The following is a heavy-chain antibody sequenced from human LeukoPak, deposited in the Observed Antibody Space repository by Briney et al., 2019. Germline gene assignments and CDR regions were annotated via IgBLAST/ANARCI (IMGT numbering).Heavy chain of an antibody. CDR1: GYTFTDNY. CDR2: MNPNSGGT. J-gene: IGHJ4*02. CDR3: TRGSGTSWFDY. V-gene: IGHV1-2*02. D-gene: IGHD2-2*01. Sequence: ASVKVSCKPSGYTFTDNYLHWVRQAPGQGLEWVGWMNPNSGGTGYAQKSQGRVTMTRDTSISTAYMELSSLTSDDTAVYCTRGSGTSWFDYWGQGSLVTVSS.